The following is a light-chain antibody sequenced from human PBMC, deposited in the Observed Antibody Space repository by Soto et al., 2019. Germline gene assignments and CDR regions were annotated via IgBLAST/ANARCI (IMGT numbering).Light chain of an antibody. CDR3: QQSYSTPIT. Sequence: DIQMSQSPSSLSASVGDTVPITCRASQSIRSDLNWYQQERGKAPKLLIYAASSLQSGVPSRFSGSGSGTDFTLTISSLQPEDFATYYCQQSYSTPITFGQGTRLEIK. J-gene: IGKJ5*01. V-gene: IGKV1-39*01. CDR2: AAS. CDR1: QSIRSD.